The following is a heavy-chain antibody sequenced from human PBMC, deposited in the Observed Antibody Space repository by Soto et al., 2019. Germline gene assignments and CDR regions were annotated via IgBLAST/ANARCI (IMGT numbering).Heavy chain of an antibody. D-gene: IGHD2-21*01. CDR1: GGSISSSSYY. V-gene: IGHV4-39*01. Sequence: QLQLQESGPGLVKPSETLSLTCTVSGGSISSSSYYWGWIRQPPGKGLEWIGSIYYSGSTYYNPSLKSRVTISVDTSKNQFSLKLSSVTAADTAVYYCARRIAYDAFDIWGQGTMVTVSS. J-gene: IGHJ3*02. CDR2: IYYSGST. CDR3: ARRIAYDAFDI.